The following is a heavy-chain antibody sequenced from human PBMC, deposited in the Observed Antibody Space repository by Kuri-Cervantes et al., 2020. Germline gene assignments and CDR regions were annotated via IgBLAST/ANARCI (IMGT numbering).Heavy chain of an antibody. V-gene: IGHV1-8*02. CDR3: ARMYYDILTGYYSGYYGMDV. CDR2: MNPNSGNT. Sequence: TCKASGYTFTSYGISWVRQAPGQGLEWMGWMNPNSGNTGYAQKFQGRVTMTRNTSISTAYMELSSLRSEDTAVYYCARMYYDILTGYYSGYYGMDVWGQGTTVTVSS. CDR1: GYTFTSYG. J-gene: IGHJ6*02. D-gene: IGHD3-9*01.